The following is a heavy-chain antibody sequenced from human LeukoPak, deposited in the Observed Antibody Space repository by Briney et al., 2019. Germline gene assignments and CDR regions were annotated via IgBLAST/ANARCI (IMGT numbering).Heavy chain of an antibody. J-gene: IGHJ4*02. Sequence: GGSLRLSCAASGFTFSSYWMSWVRQATGKGLEWVANIKQDGSEKYYVDSVKGRFTISRDNAKNSLYLQMNSLRAEDTAVYYCARVRVYGSGSYYLNWGQGTLVTVSS. CDR1: GFTFSSYW. CDR3: ARVRVYGSGSYYLN. V-gene: IGHV3-7*01. CDR2: IKQDGSEK. D-gene: IGHD3-10*01.